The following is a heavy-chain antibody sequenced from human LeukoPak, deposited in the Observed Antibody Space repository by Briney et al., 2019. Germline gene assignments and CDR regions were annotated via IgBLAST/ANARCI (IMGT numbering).Heavy chain of an antibody. D-gene: IGHD6-13*01. CDR3: ARQIASAGTAGFDF. Sequence: SSENLSLTCTVSGGSISSYYWSWIRQPAGKGLEWIGRIYSTGSTNYNPSLKSRVTMSVDTSKNQFSLRLGSVTAADTAVYYCARQIASAGTAGFDFWGQGALVTVSS. V-gene: IGHV4-4*07. CDR2: IYSTGST. CDR1: GGSISSYY. J-gene: IGHJ4*02.